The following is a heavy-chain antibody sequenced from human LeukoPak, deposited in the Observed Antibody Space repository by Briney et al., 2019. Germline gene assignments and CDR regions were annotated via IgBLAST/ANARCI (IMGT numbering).Heavy chain of an antibody. CDR2: INPSSGST. V-gene: IGHV1-46*01. CDR3: ARLSNYSPPSFDY. D-gene: IGHD4-11*01. J-gene: IGHJ4*02. CDR1: GFTFTSHY. Sequence: ASVTETLKASGFTFTSHYIHWVRQAPGLGLEWMGLINPSSGSTTYAQRFQGRVTLTRDKSTGTVYLELSSLRSEDTAVYYCARLSNYSPPSFDYWAEGPLLSVSS.